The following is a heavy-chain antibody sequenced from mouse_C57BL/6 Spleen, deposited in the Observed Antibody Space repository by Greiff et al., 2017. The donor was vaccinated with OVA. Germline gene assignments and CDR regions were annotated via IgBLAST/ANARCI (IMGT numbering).Heavy chain of an antibody. V-gene: IGHV5-9-1*02. Sequence: EVQGVESGEGLVKPGGSLKLSCAASGFTFSSYAMSWVRQTPEKRLEWVAYISSGGDYTYYADTVKGRFTISRDNARNTLYLQMSSLKSEDTAMYYCTNYDYGGEDAMDYWGQGTTVTVSS. CDR3: TNYDYGGEDAMDY. D-gene: IGHD2-4*01. CDR1: GFTFSSYA. CDR2: ISSGGDYT. J-gene: IGHJ4*01.